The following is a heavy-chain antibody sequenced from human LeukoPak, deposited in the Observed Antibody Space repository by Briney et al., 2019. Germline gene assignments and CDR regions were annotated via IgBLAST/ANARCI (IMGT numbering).Heavy chain of an antibody. CDR1: GFNFNNFT. Sequence: GGSLRLSCAASGFNFNNFTMSWVRQAPGKGLEWLSAMTGPADTTYYAESVRGRFTISRDYSKSMVFLQMNSLRVEDTAIYYCAKGAEIDHWGQGTLVTVSS. CDR2: MTGPADTT. J-gene: IGHJ4*02. V-gene: IGHV3-23*01. CDR3: AKGAEIDH.